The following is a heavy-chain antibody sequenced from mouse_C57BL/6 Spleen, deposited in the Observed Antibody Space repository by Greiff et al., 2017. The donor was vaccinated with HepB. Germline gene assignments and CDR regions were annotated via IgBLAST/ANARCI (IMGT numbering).Heavy chain of an antibody. D-gene: IGHD2-3*01. CDR2: INPNNGGT. CDR3: ARQGYFPWVDV. Sequence: VQLQQSGPELVKPGASVKIPCKASGYTFTDYNMDWVKQSHGKSLEWIGDINPNNGGTNYNQKFKGKATLTVDKSSSTAYMELRSLTSEDTAVYYCARQGYFPWVDVWGTGTTVTVSS. V-gene: IGHV1-18*01. CDR1: GYTFTDYN. J-gene: IGHJ1*03.